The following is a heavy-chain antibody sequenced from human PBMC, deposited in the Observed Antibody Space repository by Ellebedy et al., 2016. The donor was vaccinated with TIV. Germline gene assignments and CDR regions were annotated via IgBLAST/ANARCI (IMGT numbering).Heavy chain of an antibody. D-gene: IGHD2-21*02. Sequence: MPSETLSLTCSVSGGSITGVAYYWGWIRQPPGKGLEWIGSMYYSGTTYNNPSLQSRISLSLDTSKNQFSLNLNSVTAADTAVYYCARTDPWQPIDDWGQGILVSVSS. CDR3: ARTDPWQPIDD. J-gene: IGHJ4*02. V-gene: IGHV4-39*07. CDR2: MYYSGTT. CDR1: GGSITGVAYY.